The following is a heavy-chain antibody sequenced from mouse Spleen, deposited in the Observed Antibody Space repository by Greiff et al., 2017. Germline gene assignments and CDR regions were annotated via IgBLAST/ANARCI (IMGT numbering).Heavy chain of an antibody. CDR2: ISSGGST. V-gene: IGHV5-6-5*01. CDR1: GFTFSSYA. J-gene: IGHJ4*01. Sequence: EVMLVESGGGLVKPGGSLKLSCAASGFTFSSYAMSWVRQTPEKRLEWVASISSGGSTYYPDSVKGRFTISRDNARNILYLQMSSLRSEDTAMYYCAREEYGRYYAMDYWGQGTSVTVSS. D-gene: IGHD2-10*02. CDR3: AREEYGRYYAMDY.